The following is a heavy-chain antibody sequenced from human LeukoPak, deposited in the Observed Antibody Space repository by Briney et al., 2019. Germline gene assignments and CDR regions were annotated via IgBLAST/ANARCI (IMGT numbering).Heavy chain of an antibody. CDR3: AKDRDYGGNSGVPDY. J-gene: IGHJ4*02. CDR1: GFTVSSNY. D-gene: IGHD4-23*01. CDR2: IYSGDNT. Sequence: GGSLRLSCAASGFTVSSNYMSWVRQAPGKGLEWVSVIYSGDNTYYADSVKGRFTISRDNSKNTLYLQMNSLRAEDTAVYYCAKDRDYGGNSGVPDYWGQGTLVTVSS. V-gene: IGHV3-66*02.